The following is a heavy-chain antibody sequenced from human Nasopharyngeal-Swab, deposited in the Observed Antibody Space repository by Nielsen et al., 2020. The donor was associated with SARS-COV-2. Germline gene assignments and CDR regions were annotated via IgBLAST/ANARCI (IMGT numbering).Heavy chain of an antibody. V-gene: IGHV6-1*01. Sequence: SQTLSLTCAISGDSVSSRSAGWNWIRQSPSRGLEWLGRTLYRSKWYNDYAESVKSRIAVNPDTSKNQFSLQLNSVTPEDTAVYYCARGRDFYFDSWGQGTLVTASS. CDR3: ARGRDFYFDS. CDR1: GDSVSSRSAG. J-gene: IGHJ4*02. CDR2: TLYRSKWYN. D-gene: IGHD3-3*01.